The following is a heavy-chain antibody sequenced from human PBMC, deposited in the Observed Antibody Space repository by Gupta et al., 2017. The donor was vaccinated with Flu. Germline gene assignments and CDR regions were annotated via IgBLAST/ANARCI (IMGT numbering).Heavy chain of an antibody. CDR3: ARTATSIASPEDRYYYYYWMDV. J-gene: IGHJ6*02. V-gene: IGHV1-69*01. CDR2: FIPLFGTA. CDR1: GDTFRSYA. Sequence: QVHRVQYGAGVKEPRPPVNVSCQASGDTFRSYAMSWVRQAPGQGLEWLGGFIPLFGTANYSQKLHGRVTFTADEYTSTAHMELSRLRSEDTAVDYCARTATSIASPEDRYYYYYWMDVWGQGTTVTVSS. D-gene: IGHD6-6*01.